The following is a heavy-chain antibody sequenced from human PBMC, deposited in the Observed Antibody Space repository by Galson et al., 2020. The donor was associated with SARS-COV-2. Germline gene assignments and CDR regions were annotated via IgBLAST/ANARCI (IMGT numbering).Heavy chain of an antibody. CDR3: ARGPPRVWSCDSNRVMACSNWFDP. CDR2: INHSGST. CDR1: GGSFSGYY. D-gene: IGHD3-3*01. V-gene: IGHV4-34*01. J-gene: IGHJ5*02. Sequence: SETLSLTCAVYGGSFSGYYWSWIRQPPGKGLEWIGEINHSGSTNYNPSLKSRVTISVDTSKNQFSLKLSSVTAADTAVYYCARGPPRVWSCDSNRVMACSNWFDPWGQGTLVTVSS.